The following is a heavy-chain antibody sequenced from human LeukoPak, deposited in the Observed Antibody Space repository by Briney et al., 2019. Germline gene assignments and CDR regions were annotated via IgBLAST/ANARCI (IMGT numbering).Heavy chain of an antibody. CDR1: GLTFSNYA. V-gene: IGHV3-23*01. J-gene: IGHJ4*02. D-gene: IGHD3-16*01. Sequence: GSLRLSCAASGLTFSNYAMTWVRQALGKGLEWVSAISTNGDRTYDADSVKGRFTVSRDNFKNTLYLQMNSLRAEDTALYYCARKLWHRNDCWGQGTPVTVSS. CDR3: ARKLWHRNDC. CDR2: ISTNGDRT.